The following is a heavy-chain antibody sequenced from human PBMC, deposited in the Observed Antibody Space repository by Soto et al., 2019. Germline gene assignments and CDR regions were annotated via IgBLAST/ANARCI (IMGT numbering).Heavy chain of an antibody. CDR3: ARDGGSSTEYTVNSGTYFDY. CDR2: ISYDGNNK. Sequence: QVQLVESGGGLVQPGRSLRLSCAASGFTYTTYTMHWVRQAPGKGLEWVSVISYDGNNKFYADSVKGRFTISRDSTKQTLYLQMTSLRPDDTAMYYCARDGGSSTEYTVNSGTYFDYWGQGALVTVSS. D-gene: IGHD6-6*01. CDR1: GFTYTTYT. V-gene: IGHV3-30*19. J-gene: IGHJ4*02.